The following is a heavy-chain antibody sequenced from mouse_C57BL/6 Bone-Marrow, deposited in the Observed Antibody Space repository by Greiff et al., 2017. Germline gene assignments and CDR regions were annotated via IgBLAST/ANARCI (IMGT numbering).Heavy chain of an antibody. CDR2: IWSGGST. V-gene: IGHV2-4*01. Sequence: VQRVESGPGLVQPSQSLSITCTVSGFSLTSYGVHWVRQPPGKGLEWLGVIWSGGSTDYNAAFISRLSISKDNSKSQVFCKMNSLQADDTAIYYCAKRGGSYWYFDVWGTGTTVTVSS. CDR3: AKRGGSYWYFDV. J-gene: IGHJ1*03. CDR1: GFSLTSYG.